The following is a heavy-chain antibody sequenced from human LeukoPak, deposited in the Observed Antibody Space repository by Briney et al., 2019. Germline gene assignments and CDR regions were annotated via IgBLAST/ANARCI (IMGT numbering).Heavy chain of an antibody. J-gene: IGHJ3*01. Sequence: SETLSLTCTVSGGSISSYYWSWIRQPPGKGLEWIGYIYYSGSTNYNPSLKSRVTISVDTSNNQFSLKLRSVTAADTAVYYCATPGITSCRGGFCVFNFGAKGTLVPVSS. CDR1: GGSISSYY. CDR2: IYYSGST. D-gene: IGHD2-2*01. CDR3: ATPGITSCRGGFCVFNF. V-gene: IGHV4-59*01.